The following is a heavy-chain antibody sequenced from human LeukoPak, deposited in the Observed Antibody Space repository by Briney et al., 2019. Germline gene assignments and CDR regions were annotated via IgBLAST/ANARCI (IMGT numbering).Heavy chain of an antibody. CDR1: GYTFTSYD. J-gene: IGHJ5*02. CDR3: ARAAMFRRRQGVLYYFDP. D-gene: IGHD3-10*01. CDR2: MNPNSGNT. Sequence: ASVKVSCKASGYTFTSYDINWVRQATGQGPEWMGWMNPNSGNTGYAQKFQGRVTMTRSTSMNTAYMELSSLKSEDTAVYYCARAAMFRRRQGVLYYFDPWGQGTLVTVSS. V-gene: IGHV1-8*01.